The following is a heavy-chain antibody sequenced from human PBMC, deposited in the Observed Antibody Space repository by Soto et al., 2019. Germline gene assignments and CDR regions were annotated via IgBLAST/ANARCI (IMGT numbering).Heavy chain of an antibody. D-gene: IGHD3-3*01. CDR2: ISGSGGST. J-gene: IGHJ6*03. CDR3: AKDKRFLEWVTRKDYMDV. Sequence: VHLLESGGGLVQPGGSLRLSCAASGFTFSSYAMSWVRQAPGKGLEWVSVISGSGGSTYYADSVKGRFSISRDNSKNTLYLQMNSLRAEDTAVYYCAKDKRFLEWVTRKDYMDVWGKGTTVTVSS. CDR1: GFTFSSYA. V-gene: IGHV3-23*01.